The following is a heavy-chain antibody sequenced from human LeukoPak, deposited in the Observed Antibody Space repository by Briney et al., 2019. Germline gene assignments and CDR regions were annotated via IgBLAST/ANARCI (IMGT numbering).Heavy chain of an antibody. CDR3: ARSGVTADDYYYGMDV. V-gene: IGHV1-69*13. Sequence: SVKASCKASGGTFSSYAISWVRQAPGQGLEWMGGIIPIFGTANYAQKFQGRVTITADESTSTAYMELSSLRSEDTAVYYCARSGVTADDYYYGMDVWGQGTTVTVSS. CDR1: GGTFSSYA. D-gene: IGHD5-18*01. J-gene: IGHJ6*02. CDR2: IIPIFGTA.